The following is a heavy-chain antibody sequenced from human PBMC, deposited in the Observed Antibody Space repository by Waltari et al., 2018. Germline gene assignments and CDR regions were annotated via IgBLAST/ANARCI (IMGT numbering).Heavy chain of an antibody. Sequence: QVRLQQWGAGLLKPSETLSLTCAVYGGSFSGYYWTWIRQSSGKGLEWIGEINHSVTTTYNPSLKIRVTISVDTSKNQFSLKLTSVTAADTAVYYCARVEGYASGSPRFDYWGQGTLVTVSS. CDR3: ARVEGYASGSPRFDY. CDR1: GGSFSGYY. D-gene: IGHD2-2*01. J-gene: IGHJ4*02. V-gene: IGHV4-34*01. CDR2: INHSVTT.